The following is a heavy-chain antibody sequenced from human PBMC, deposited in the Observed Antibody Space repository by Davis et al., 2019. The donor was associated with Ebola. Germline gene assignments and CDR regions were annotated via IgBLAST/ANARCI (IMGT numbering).Heavy chain of an antibody. CDR3: ARGRNGGWDFDY. CDR2: ISAYNGHT. Sequence: AASVKASCKASGYTFTGYYMHWVRQAPGQGLEWMAWISAYNGHTNYAQKFQGRLTLTTDTSRSTAYMELRSLTSDDTAEYFCARGRNGGWDFDYWGQGTLVTVSS. D-gene: IGHD6-19*01. CDR1: GYTFTGYY. J-gene: IGHJ4*02. V-gene: IGHV1-18*04.